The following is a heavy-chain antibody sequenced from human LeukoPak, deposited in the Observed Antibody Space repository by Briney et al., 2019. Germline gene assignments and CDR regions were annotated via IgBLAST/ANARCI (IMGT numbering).Heavy chain of an antibody. J-gene: IGHJ5*02. CDR2: IFSSDIT. CDR3: ARSDGIVGEGAWFDP. V-gene: IGHV4-4*09. D-gene: IGHD1-26*01. Sequence: PSETLSLTCSVSGGSISTFHWHWIRQPPGKGLEWVGYIFSSDITNYNPSLRSRVTISVDTSKNQFSLKLRSVTAADTAVYFCARSDGIVGEGAWFDPWGQGTLVTVSS. CDR1: GGSISTFH.